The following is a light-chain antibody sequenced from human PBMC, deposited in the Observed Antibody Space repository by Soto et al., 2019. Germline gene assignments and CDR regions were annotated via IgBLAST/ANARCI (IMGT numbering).Light chain of an antibody. CDR2: KAS. CDR3: QQYDTGFPT. J-gene: IGKJ1*01. V-gene: IGKV1-5*03. Sequence: DIQMTQSPSTLSAFVGDRVTITCRASQSINSWLAWFQQKPGKAPKLLIYKASSLQIGVPSRFSGSGSGTEFTLTINSLQPDDFATYYCQQYDTGFPTFGQGTKVETK. CDR1: QSINSW.